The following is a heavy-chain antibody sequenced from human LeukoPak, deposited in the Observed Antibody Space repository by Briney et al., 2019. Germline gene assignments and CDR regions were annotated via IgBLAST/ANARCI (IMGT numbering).Heavy chain of an antibody. Sequence: SVKVSCKASGGTFSSYAISWVRQAPGQGLEWMGGIIPIFGTANYAQKFQGRVTMTRNTSISTAYMELSSLRSEDTAVYYCARGGESWGYWGQGTLVTVSS. J-gene: IGHJ4*02. V-gene: IGHV1-69*05. CDR1: GGTFSSYA. CDR2: IIPIFGTA. D-gene: IGHD6-13*01. CDR3: ARGGESWGY.